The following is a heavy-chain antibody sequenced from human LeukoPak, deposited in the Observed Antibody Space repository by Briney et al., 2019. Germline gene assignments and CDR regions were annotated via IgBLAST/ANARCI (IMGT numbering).Heavy chain of an antibody. CDR1: GFNFSNYG. V-gene: IGHV3-33*01. CDR2: IWYDGSDN. D-gene: IGHD3-22*01. CDR3: AREGGVFDSSIH. Sequence: QPGGSLRLSCAASGFNFSNYGMHWVRQAPGKGLDWVAVIWYDGSDNYYADSVKGRFTISRENSKNTLYLQMNSLRAEDTAVYYCAREGGVFDSSIHWGQGTLVTVSS. J-gene: IGHJ4*02.